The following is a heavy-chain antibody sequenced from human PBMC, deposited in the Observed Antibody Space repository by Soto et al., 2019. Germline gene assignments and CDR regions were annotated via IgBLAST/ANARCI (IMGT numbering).Heavy chain of an antibody. J-gene: IGHJ4*02. D-gene: IGHD7-27*01. CDR2: IHWNDDK. Sequence: QITLKESGPTLVKPTQTLTLTCTFSGFSLSTDGVGVGWIRQPPGKALEWLARIHWNDDKYYRPSLNNRLTITKATSKNQVVLTMTNMDPVDTATYYCAYNKWGSLIYWGQGTLVTVSS. V-gene: IGHV2-5*01. CDR3: AYNKWGSLIY. CDR1: GFSLSTDGVG.